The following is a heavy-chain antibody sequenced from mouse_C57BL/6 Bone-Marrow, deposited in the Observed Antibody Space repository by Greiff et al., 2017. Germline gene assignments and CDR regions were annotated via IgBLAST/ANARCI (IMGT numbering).Heavy chain of an antibody. CDR3: ARERRLLPYFDY. D-gene: IGHD2-3*01. J-gene: IGHJ2*01. V-gene: IGHV1-69*01. Sequence: QVQLQQPGAELVMPGASVKLSCKASGYTFTSYWMHWVKQRPGQGLEWIGEIDPSDSYTNYNQKFKGKSTLTVDKSSSTAYMQLSSLTSEDSAVYYCARERRLLPYFDYWGQGTTLTVSS. CDR1: GYTFTSYW. CDR2: IDPSDSYT.